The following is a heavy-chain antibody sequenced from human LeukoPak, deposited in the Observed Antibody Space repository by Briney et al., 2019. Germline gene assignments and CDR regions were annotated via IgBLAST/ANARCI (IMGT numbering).Heavy chain of an antibody. CDR3: ALTPNWNYDLNFDY. V-gene: IGHV1-24*01. J-gene: IGHJ4*02. Sequence: ASVKVSCKVSGYTLTELSMHWVRQAPGKGPEWMGGFDPEDGETIYAQKFQGRVTMTEDTSTDTAYMELSSLRSEDTAVYYCALTPNWNYDLNFDYWGQGTLVTVSS. D-gene: IGHD1-7*01. CDR2: FDPEDGET. CDR1: GYTLTELS.